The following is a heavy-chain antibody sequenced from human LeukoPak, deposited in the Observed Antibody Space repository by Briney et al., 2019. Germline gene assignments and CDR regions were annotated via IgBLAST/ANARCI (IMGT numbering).Heavy chain of an antibody. Sequence: GGSLRLSCVASGFTFSSYAMTWVRQAPGKGLEWVSGISDSGAGTHYADSVKGRLTISRDNSKNTLYLQMNSLRAEDTAVYYCAKGYESGGYFPVDFWGQGTLVTVSS. CDR1: GFTFSSYA. V-gene: IGHV3-23*01. D-gene: IGHD3-22*01. J-gene: IGHJ4*02. CDR2: ISDSGAGT. CDR3: AKGYESGGYFPVDF.